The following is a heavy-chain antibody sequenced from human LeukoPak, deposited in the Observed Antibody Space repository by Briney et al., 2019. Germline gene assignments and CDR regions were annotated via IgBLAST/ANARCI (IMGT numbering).Heavy chain of an antibody. Sequence: GESPRISCKGFGYSFTSYWITWVRQMPGKGLEWMGRIDPSDSYANYSPSFEGHVTISADTSISTAYLPWTSLKASDTAIYYCARQLWFGESVGWFDPWGQGTLVTVSS. J-gene: IGHJ5*02. CDR1: GYSFTSYW. V-gene: IGHV5-10-1*01. CDR2: IDPSDSYA. CDR3: ARQLWFGESVGWFDP. D-gene: IGHD3-10*01.